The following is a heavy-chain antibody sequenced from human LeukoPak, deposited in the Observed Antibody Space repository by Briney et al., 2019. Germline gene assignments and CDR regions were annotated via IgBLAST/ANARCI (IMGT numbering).Heavy chain of an antibody. CDR1: GFTVSSNY. V-gene: IGHV3-66*01. D-gene: IGHD6-19*01. CDR2: IYSGGST. Sequence: GGSLRLSCAASGFTVSSNYMSWVRQAPGKGLEWVSVIYSGGSTYYADSVKGRFTISRDNFKNTLYLQMNSLRAEDTAVYYCARSRSSGWLFDYWGQGTLVTVSS. J-gene: IGHJ4*02. CDR3: ARSRSSGWLFDY.